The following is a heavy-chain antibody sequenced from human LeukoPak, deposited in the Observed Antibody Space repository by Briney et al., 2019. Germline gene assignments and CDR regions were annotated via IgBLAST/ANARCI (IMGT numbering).Heavy chain of an antibody. CDR1: GFTFEDYE. CDR3: ARDRAFGVDFGY. CDR2: ISATGNTK. J-gene: IGHJ4*02. Sequence: GGSLRLSCEASGFTFEDYEMSWFRQAPGKGPEWILYISATGNTKYYADSVRGRFSISRDNAKSSLYLQMSTLRVEDTAVYYCARDRAFGVDFGYWGQGTLVTVSS. V-gene: IGHV3-11*01. D-gene: IGHD3-16*01.